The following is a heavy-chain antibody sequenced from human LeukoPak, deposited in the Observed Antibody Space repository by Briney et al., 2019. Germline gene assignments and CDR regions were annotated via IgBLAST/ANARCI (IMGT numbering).Heavy chain of an antibody. J-gene: IGHJ4*02. CDR1: GYTFTSYG. Sequence: GASVKVSCKASGYTFTSYGISWVRQAPGQGLEWMGWISAYNGNTNYAQKLQGRVTMTTDTSTSTAYMELRRLRSDDTAVYYCARDIVRGKYQLQSYWGQGTLVTVSS. CDR3: ARDIVRGKYQLQSY. D-gene: IGHD2-2*01. CDR2: ISAYNGNT. V-gene: IGHV1-18*01.